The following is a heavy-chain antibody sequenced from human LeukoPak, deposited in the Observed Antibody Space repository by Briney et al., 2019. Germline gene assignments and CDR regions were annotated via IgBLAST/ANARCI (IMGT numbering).Heavy chain of an antibody. D-gene: IGHD1-26*01. CDR1: GFTLSSYW. V-gene: IGHV3-74*01. Sequence: GGSLRLSCAASGFTLSSYWMSWVRQVPGKGLVWVSRINSDGSSTSDADSVKGRFTISRDNAKNTLYLQMNSLRAEDTAVYYCATGVGHAFGIWGQGTMVTVSS. J-gene: IGHJ3*02. CDR2: INSDGSST. CDR3: ATGVGHAFGI.